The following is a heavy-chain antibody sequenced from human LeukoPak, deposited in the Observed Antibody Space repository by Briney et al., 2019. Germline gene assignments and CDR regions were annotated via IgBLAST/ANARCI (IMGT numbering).Heavy chain of an antibody. CDR2: TYYKSKWYN. CDR1: GDSVSSNSAA. Sequence: SQTLSLTCAISGDSVSSNSAAWNWIRQSPSRGLEWLGRTYYKSKWYNNYAVAVKSRISINPDTSKNQFSLQLNSVTPEDTAVYFCARARDYGDISFDYWGQGTLVTVSS. CDR3: ARARDYGDISFDY. D-gene: IGHD4-17*01. V-gene: IGHV6-1*01. J-gene: IGHJ4*02.